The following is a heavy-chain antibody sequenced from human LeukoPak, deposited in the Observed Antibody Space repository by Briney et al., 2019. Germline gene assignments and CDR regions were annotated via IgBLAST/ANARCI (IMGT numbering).Heavy chain of an antibody. CDR2: IWYDGTNE. J-gene: IGHJ6*03. CDR1: GFTFSSYG. V-gene: IGHV3-33*06. Sequence: GGSLRLSCAASGFTFSSYGMHWVRQAPGKGLEWVAVIWYDGTNEYYADSVKGRFTTSRDNSKNTLYLQMNSLRAEDTAVYYCAKDPGYCSSTNCYGYYYYMDVWGQGTTVTVSS. D-gene: IGHD2-2*01. CDR3: AKDPGYCSSTNCYGYYYYMDV.